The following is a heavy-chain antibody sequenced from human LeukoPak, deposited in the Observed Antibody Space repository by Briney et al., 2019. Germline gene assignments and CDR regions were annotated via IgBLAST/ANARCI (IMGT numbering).Heavy chain of an antibody. CDR1: GITFSTYS. CDR3: AKDIVPDSGWDLDY. Sequence: PGGSLRLSCVASGITFSTYSMTWVRQRPGKGLEWVASIYNSGTKIFYADSVKGRFAISRENSNNVLFLQMDSLRAEDSAIYYCAKDIVPDSGWDLDYWGQGTLVTVSS. J-gene: IGHJ4*02. D-gene: IGHD6-19*01. V-gene: IGHV3-23*03. CDR2: IYNSGTKI.